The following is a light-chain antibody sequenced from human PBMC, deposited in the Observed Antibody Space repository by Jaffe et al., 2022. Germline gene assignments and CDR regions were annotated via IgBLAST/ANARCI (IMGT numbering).Light chain of an antibody. J-gene: IGKJ2*01. CDR3: QQYYSTPHT. CDR1: QSVLYSSNNKNY. CDR2: WAS. Sequence: DIVMTQSPDSLAVSLGERATINCKSSQSVLYSSNNKNYLAWYQQKPGQAPNLLIYWASTRESGVPDRFSGSGSGTDFTLTISSLQAEDVAVYYCQQYYSTPHTFGQGTKLEIK. V-gene: IGKV4-1*01.